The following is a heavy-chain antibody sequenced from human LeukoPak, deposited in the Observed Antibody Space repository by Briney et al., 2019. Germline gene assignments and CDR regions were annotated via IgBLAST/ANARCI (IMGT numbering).Heavy chain of an antibody. D-gene: IGHD6-19*01. CDR2: IYYSGST. CDR3: ARDHSSGWSTDVNFAY. J-gene: IGHJ4*02. V-gene: IGHV4-59*01. CDR1: GSSISSYY. Sequence: SETLSLTCTVSGSSISSYYWSWIRQPPGKGLEWIGYIYYSGSTNYNPSLKSRVPISVDTSKNQFSLKLSSVTAADTAVYYCARDHSSGWSTDVNFAYWGQGTLVTVSS.